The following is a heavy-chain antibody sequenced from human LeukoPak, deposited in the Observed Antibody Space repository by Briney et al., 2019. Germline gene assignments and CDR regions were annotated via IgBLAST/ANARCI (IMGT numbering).Heavy chain of an antibody. CDR3: ARGRAPGMVRENYMDV. CDR1: GFTFSSYS. D-gene: IGHD3-10*01. CDR2: ISSSSSYI. J-gene: IGHJ6*03. V-gene: IGHV3-21*01. Sequence: GGSLRLSCAASGFTFSSYSMNWVRQAPGKGLEWVSSISSSSSYIYYADSAKGRFTISRDNAKNSLYLQMNSLRAEDTAVYYCARGRAPGMVRENYMDVWGKGPRSPSP.